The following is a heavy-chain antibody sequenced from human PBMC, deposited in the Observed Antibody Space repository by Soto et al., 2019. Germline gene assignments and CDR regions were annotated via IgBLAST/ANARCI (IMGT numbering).Heavy chain of an antibody. CDR2: FDPEDGET. D-gene: IGHD3-10*01. CDR3: ATADPKLWFGRRKYYYYYYMDV. V-gene: IGHV1-24*01. CDR1: GYTLTELS. J-gene: IGHJ6*03. Sequence: ASVKVSCKVSGYTLTELSMHWVRQAPGKGLEWMGGFDPEDGETIYAQKFQGRVTMTEDTSTDTAYMELSSLRSEDTAVYYCATADPKLWFGRRKYYYYYYMDVWGKGTTVTVSS.